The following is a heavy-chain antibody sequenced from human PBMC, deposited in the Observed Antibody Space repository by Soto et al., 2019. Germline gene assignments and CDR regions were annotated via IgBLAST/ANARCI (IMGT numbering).Heavy chain of an antibody. Sequence: GAGGKVACKASGYDFTFYGMSWVGQAPGQGRGWMGWISAYNGNTNYAQKLHGRVTITADEPTTTAYMEPSSLRSEDTAVYYCASQCSSTSCYAVATARGWFDPWGQGTLVTVSS. D-gene: IGHD2-2*01. V-gene: IGHV1-18*01. J-gene: IGHJ5*02. CDR2: ISAYNGNT. CDR3: ASQCSSTSCYAVATARGWFDP. CDR1: GYDFTFYG.